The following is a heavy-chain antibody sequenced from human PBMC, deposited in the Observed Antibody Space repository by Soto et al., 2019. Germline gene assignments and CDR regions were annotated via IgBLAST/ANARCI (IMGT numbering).Heavy chain of an antibody. D-gene: IGHD3-10*01. Sequence: GASVKVSCKASGYTFTNFGISWVRQAPGQGREWMGWISAYNGNTNYAQKFQGRVTMTTDTSTSTAYMEVRSLRAEDTAVYYCAPWFGAFDYWGQGTLVTVSS. CDR2: ISAYNGNT. J-gene: IGHJ4*02. CDR3: APWFGAFDY. V-gene: IGHV1-18*01. CDR1: GYTFTNFG.